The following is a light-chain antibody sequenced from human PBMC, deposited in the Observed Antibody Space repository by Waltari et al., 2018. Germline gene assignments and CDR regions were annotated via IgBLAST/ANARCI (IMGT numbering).Light chain of an antibody. CDR1: QPVSRY. CDR3: QQSYTSPWT. V-gene: IGKV1-39*01. CDR2: AAS. Sequence: DVLMTQSPSSLSASVVDRVTIACRASQPVSRYLNRYQQKPGRAPKLLNCAASSLQSGVPSRFSGSGSGTDFILTISSLQPEDFATYYCQQSYTSPWTFGQGTKVDFK. J-gene: IGKJ1*01.